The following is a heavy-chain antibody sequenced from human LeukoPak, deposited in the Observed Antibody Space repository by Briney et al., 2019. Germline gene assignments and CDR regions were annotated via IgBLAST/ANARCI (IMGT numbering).Heavy chain of an antibody. CDR2: IYYSGST. CDR1: GGSISSYY. Sequence: SETLSLTCTVSGGSISSYYWSWIRQPPGKGLEWIGYIYYSGSTNYNPSLKSRVTISVDTSKNQFSLNLSSVTAADTAVYYCATYSSSWPDAFDIWGQGTMVTVSS. CDR3: ATYSSSWPDAFDI. D-gene: IGHD6-13*01. V-gene: IGHV4-59*01. J-gene: IGHJ3*02.